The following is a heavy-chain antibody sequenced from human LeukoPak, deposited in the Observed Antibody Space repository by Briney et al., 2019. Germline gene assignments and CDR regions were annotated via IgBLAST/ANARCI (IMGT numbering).Heavy chain of an antibody. D-gene: IGHD2-2*01. J-gene: IGHJ6*03. CDR3: ASRDSSTSYYYYYYMDV. Sequence: ASVKVSCKASGYTFTSYAMNWVRQAPGQGLEWMGWINTNTGNPTYAQGFTGRFVFSLDTSVSTAYLQISSLKAEDTAVYYCASRDSSTSYYYYYYMDVWGKGTTVTVSS. CDR2: INTNTGNP. CDR1: GYTFTSYA. V-gene: IGHV7-4-1*02.